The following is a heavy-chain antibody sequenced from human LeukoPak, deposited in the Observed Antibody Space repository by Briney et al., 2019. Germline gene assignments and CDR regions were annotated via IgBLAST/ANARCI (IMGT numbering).Heavy chain of an antibody. V-gene: IGHV4-38-2*02. CDR1: GYSISSGYY. Sequence: SETLSLTCTVSGYSISSGYYWGWIRQPPGKGLEWIGSIYHSGSTYYNPSLKSRVTISVDTSKNQFSLKLSSVTAADTAVYYCARVLLTTPKESYCGGDCYADAFDIWGQGTMVTVSS. CDR3: ARVLLTTPKESYCGGDCYADAFDI. D-gene: IGHD2-21*02. J-gene: IGHJ3*02. CDR2: IYHSGST.